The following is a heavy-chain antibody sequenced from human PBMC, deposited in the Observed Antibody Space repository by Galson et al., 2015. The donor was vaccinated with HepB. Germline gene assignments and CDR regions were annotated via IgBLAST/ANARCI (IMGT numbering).Heavy chain of an antibody. CDR2: ISWNSGSI. CDR3: AKDNTGVTTYAFDI. Sequence: SLRLSCAASGFTFNDYAMHWVRQAPGKGLEWVSGISWNSGSIGYADSVKGRFTISRDNAKNSLYLQMNSLRAEDTALYYCAKDNTGVTTYAFDIWGQGTMVTVSS. V-gene: IGHV3-9*01. J-gene: IGHJ3*02. D-gene: IGHD4-17*01. CDR1: GFTFNDYA.